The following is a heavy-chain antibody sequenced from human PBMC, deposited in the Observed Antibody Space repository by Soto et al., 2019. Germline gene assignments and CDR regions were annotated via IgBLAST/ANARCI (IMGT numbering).Heavy chain of an antibody. V-gene: IGHV4-59*08. CDR3: ERHDLAMYFDY. J-gene: IGHJ4*02. CDR2: IYYSGST. D-gene: IGHD2-2*01. Sequence: SETLSLTCTVSGGSISSYYWSWIRQPPGKGLEWIGYIYYSGSTNYNPSLKSRVTISVDTSKNQFSLKLSSVTAADTAVYYCERHDLAMYFDYWGQGTLVTVSS. CDR1: GGSISSYY.